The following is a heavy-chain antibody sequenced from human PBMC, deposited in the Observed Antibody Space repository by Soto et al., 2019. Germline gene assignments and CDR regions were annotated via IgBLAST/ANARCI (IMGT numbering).Heavy chain of an antibody. CDR3: AREGDGYTTLNYYYYSGMDV. D-gene: IGHD5-12*01. CDR1: GGTFSSYA. V-gene: IGHV1-69*01. CDR2: IIPIFGTA. J-gene: IGHJ6*02. Sequence: QVQLVQSGAEVKKPGSSVKVSCKASGGTFSSYAISWVRQAPGQGLEWMGGIIPIFGTANYAPKFQGRVTITADESTSTAYMELSSLRSEDTAVYYCAREGDGYTTLNYYYYSGMDVWGQGTTVTVSS.